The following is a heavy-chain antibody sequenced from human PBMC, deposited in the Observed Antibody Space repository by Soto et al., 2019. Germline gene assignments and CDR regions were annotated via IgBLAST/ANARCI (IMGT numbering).Heavy chain of an antibody. CDR1: GYTLTELS. CDR3: ATLTPSGLGPYSGSWHGAFDI. V-gene: IGHV1-24*01. D-gene: IGHD1-26*01. Sequence: ASVKVSCKVSGYTLTELSMHWVRQAPGKGLEWMGGFDPEDGETIYAQKFQGRVTMTEDTSTDTAYMELSSLRSEDTAVYYCATLTPSGLGPYSGSWHGAFDIWGQGTMVTVSS. J-gene: IGHJ3*02. CDR2: FDPEDGET.